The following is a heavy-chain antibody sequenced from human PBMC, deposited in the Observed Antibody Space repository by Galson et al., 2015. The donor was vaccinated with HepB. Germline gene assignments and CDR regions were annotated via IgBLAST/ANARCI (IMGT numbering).Heavy chain of an antibody. D-gene: IGHD6-13*01. V-gene: IGHV3-23*01. CDR3: AKASGTPRGRFDS. CDR1: GVTFSSSA. J-gene: IGHJ5*01. Sequence: SLGLAGVASGVTFSSSAMNWVRQAPGEGLECVSVVNGGANNTDYADSVRVRRTISRDKSRHTLYLQMDGLRAEDTAIYYCAKASGTPRGRFDSWGQGTLVTVSS. CDR2: VNGGANNT.